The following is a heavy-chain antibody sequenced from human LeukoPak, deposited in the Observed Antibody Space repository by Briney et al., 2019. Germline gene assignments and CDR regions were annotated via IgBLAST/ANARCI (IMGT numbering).Heavy chain of an antibody. CDR2: VGVTGDT. J-gene: IGHJ6*02. Sequence: GGSLRLSYAPSGFTLSNYEMHSVRHPPGKGPEWLSVVGVTGDTYYSASVKGRFIISRETAKNSLYLEMNSLRAGDTAVYYCARLSITMRHWDVWGQGTTVTVSS. CDR3: ARLSITMRHWDV. CDR1: GFTLSNYE. D-gene: IGHD3-22*01. V-gene: IGHV3-13*01.